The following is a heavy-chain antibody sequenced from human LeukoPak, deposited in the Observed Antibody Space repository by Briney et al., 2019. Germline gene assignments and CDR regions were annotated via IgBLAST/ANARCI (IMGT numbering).Heavy chain of an antibody. CDR1: GFTFSSYA. J-gene: IGHJ4*02. D-gene: IGHD3-9*01. CDR2: ISGSGGST. CDR3: ANLWAGGESYDILTGRY. Sequence: GGSLRLSCAASGFTFSSYAMSWVRQAPGKGLEWVSAISGSGGSTYYADSVKGRFTISRDNSKNTLYLQMNSLRAEDTAVYYCANLWAGGESYDILTGRYWGQGTLVTVSS. V-gene: IGHV3-23*01.